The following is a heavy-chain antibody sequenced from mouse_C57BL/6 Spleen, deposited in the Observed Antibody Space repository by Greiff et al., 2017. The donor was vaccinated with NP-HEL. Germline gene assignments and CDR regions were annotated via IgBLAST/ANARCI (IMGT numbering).Heavy chain of an antibody. CDR2: IRLKSDNYAT. CDR3: TGRAYYYGSSLYWYFDV. J-gene: IGHJ1*03. Sequence: EVKVEESGGGLVQPGGSMKLSCVASGFTFSNYWMNWVRQSPEKGLEWVAQIRLKSDNYATHYAESVKGRFTISRDDSKSSVYLQMNNLRAEDTGIYYCTGRAYYYGSSLYWYFDVWGTGTTVTVSS. CDR1: GFTFSNYW. D-gene: IGHD1-1*01. V-gene: IGHV6-3*01.